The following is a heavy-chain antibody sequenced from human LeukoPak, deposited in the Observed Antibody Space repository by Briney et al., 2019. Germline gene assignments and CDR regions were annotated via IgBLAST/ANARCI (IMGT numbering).Heavy chain of an antibody. V-gene: IGHV1-18*01. Sequence: GASVKVSCKASGYTFTSYGISWVRQAPGQGLEWMGWISAYNGNTNYAQKLQGRVTMTTDTSTSTAYMELRSLRSDDTAVYYCARDSDYYGSGSYYNPFGDYWGQGTLVTVSS. CDR1: GYTFTSYG. CDR2: ISAYNGNT. J-gene: IGHJ4*02. CDR3: ARDSDYYGSGSYYNPFGDY. D-gene: IGHD3-10*01.